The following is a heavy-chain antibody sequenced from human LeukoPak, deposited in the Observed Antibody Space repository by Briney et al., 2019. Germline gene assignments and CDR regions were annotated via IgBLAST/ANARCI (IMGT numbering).Heavy chain of an antibody. CDR2: ISFSNSTL. D-gene: IGHD5-24*01. V-gene: IGHV3-48*01. CDR1: GFNVSYYS. J-gene: IGHJ6*03. CDR3: ARGRGTAPYYMDV. Sequence: GGSLRLSCAASGFNVSYYSMNWVRQAPGKGLEWVSYISFSNSTLYYADSVRGRFTISRDNSKNTLYLQMNSLRAEDTAVYSCARGRGTAPYYMDVWGKGTTVTVSS.